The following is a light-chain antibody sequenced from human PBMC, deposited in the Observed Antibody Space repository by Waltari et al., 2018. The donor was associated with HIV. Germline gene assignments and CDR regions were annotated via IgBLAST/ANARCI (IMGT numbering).Light chain of an antibody. CDR1: QSVGGY. Sequence: EIVLTQSPAPLSLSPGARASLSCRASQSVGGYLAWYQQKPGQAPRLLIYDASNRATGIPARFSGSGSGTDFTLTISSLEPEDFAVYYCQQRSSWLTFGGGTKVEIK. CDR3: QQRSSWLT. J-gene: IGKJ4*01. V-gene: IGKV3-11*01. CDR2: DAS.